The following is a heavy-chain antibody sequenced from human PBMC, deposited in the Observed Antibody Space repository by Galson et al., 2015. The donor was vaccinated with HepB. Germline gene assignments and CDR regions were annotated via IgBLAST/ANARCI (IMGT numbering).Heavy chain of an antibody. D-gene: IGHD2-2*01. Sequence: SETLSLTCAVYGGSFSGYYWSWIRQPPGKGLEWIGEINHSGSTNYNPSLKSRVTISVDTSKNQFSLKLSSVTAADTAVYYCARDYRCSSTSCFDYWGQGTLVTVSS. J-gene: IGHJ4*02. V-gene: IGHV4-34*01. CDR2: INHSGST. CDR1: GGSFSGYY. CDR3: ARDYRCSSTSCFDY.